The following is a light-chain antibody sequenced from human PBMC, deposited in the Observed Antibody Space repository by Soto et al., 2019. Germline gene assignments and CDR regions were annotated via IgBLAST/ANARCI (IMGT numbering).Light chain of an antibody. CDR1: SSNIGSNT. Sequence: QSVLTQPPSASGTPGQRVAISCSGSSSNIGSNTVSWYQQLPRTAPKLLIYSNDQRPSGVPDRISGSKSGTSASLAISGLQSEDEADYFCAAWDDSLNGYVFGTGTKVTVL. J-gene: IGLJ1*01. CDR2: SND. CDR3: AAWDDSLNGYV. V-gene: IGLV1-44*01.